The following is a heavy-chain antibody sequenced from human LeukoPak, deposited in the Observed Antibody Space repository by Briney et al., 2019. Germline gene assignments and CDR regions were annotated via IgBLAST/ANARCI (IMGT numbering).Heavy chain of an antibody. CDR1: GGSISSYY. CDR3: ATLGTSFGVVIG. Sequence: SEALSLTCTVSGGSISSYYWSWIRQPPGKGLEWIGYIYYSGSTNYNPSLKSRVTISVDTSKNQFSLKLSSVTAADTAVYYCATLGTSFGVVIGWGQGTLVTVSS. CDR2: IYYSGST. J-gene: IGHJ4*02. V-gene: IGHV4-59*01. D-gene: IGHD3-3*01.